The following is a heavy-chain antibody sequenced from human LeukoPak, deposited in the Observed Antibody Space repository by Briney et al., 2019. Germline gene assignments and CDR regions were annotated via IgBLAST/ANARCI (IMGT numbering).Heavy chain of an antibody. D-gene: IGHD3-9*01. J-gene: IGHJ5*01. Sequence: ASVKVSCTASGYTFDNYGISWVRQAPGQGLEWMGWVSSYNGDTNYAQKFHGRVTMSTDTSTRTAYMELRSLTLDDTAIYYCAKDWHILTGRNCFDPWGQGTLVTVSS. CDR2: VSSYNGDT. CDR3: AKDWHILTGRNCFDP. V-gene: IGHV1-18*01. CDR1: GYTFDNYG.